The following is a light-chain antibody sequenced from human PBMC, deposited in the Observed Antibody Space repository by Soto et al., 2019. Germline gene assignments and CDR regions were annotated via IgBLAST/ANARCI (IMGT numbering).Light chain of an antibody. CDR1: QSIARW. CDR3: QQYNSYWT. Sequence: DIQRTQSPSTLSASVGDRVTITCRASQSIARWVAWYQQKPGQAPKLLIYDASTLESGVPSRFSGSGSGTEFTLTIISLQPDDFATYYCQQYNSYWTFGPGTKVEIK. V-gene: IGKV1-5*01. CDR2: DAS. J-gene: IGKJ1*01.